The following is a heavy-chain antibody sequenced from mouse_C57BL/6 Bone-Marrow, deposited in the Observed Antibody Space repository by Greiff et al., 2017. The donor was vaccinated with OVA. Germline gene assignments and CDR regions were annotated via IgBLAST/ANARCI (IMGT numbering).Heavy chain of an antibody. CDR3: ARGIYGPDY. Sequence: VQLQQPGAELVRPGSSVKLSCKASGYTFTSYWMDWVKQRPGQGLEWIGNIYPSDSETHYNQKFKDKATLTVDKSSSTAYMQLSSLTSEDSAVYYCARGIYGPDYWGQGTTLTVSS. D-gene: IGHD1-1*02. J-gene: IGHJ2*01. CDR2: IYPSDSET. V-gene: IGHV1-61*01. CDR1: GYTFTSYW.